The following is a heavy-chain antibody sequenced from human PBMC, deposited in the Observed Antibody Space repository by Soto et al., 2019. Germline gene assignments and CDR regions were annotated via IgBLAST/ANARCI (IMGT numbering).Heavy chain of an antibody. V-gene: IGHV3-30*03. D-gene: IGHD3-22*01. CDR1: GFTFSSYG. CDR3: ATMYYYDSSGYYPLDFDY. CDR2: ISYDGSNK. Sequence: GGSLRLSCAASGFTFSSYGMHWVRQAPGKGLEWVAVISYDGSNKYYADSVKGRFTISRDNSKNTLYLQMNSLRAEDTAVYYCATMYYYDSSGYYPLDFDYWGQGT. J-gene: IGHJ4*02.